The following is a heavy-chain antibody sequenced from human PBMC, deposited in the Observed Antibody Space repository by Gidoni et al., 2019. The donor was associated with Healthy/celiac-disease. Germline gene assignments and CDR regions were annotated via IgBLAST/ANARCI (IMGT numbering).Heavy chain of an antibody. D-gene: IGHD3-22*01. CDR2: IYYSGST. CDR1: GGSISSGVSY. Sequence: QVQLQESGPGLVKPSQTLSLTCTVSGGSISSGVSYWSWIRQHPGKGLEWIGYIYYSGSTYYNPSLKSRVTIAVDTSKNQVSLKLSSVTAADTAVYYCARKTYYYDSSGYTYYFDYGGQGTLVTVSS. V-gene: IGHV4-31*03. J-gene: IGHJ4*02. CDR3: ARKTYYYDSSGYTYYFDY.